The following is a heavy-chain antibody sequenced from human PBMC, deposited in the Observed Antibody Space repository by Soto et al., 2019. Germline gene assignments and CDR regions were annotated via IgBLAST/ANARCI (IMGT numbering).Heavy chain of an antibody. Sequence: GGSLRLSFAASGFTFRSFTMNWVRQAPGKGLEWVSTISSNSAYIYYTDALRGRFTISRDNAKNSLHLQMNSLRAEDTAVYYCTRDASRDSSARGWFDPWGPGTLVTVSS. CDR2: ISSNSAYI. J-gene: IGHJ5*02. CDR3: TRDASRDSSARGWFDP. V-gene: IGHV3-21*01. CDR1: GFTFRSFT. D-gene: IGHD6-13*01.